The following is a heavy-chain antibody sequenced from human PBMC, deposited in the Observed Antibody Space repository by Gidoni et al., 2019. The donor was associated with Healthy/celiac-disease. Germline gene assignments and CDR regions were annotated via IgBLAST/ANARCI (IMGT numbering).Heavy chain of an antibody. CDR1: GFPFSSYG. Sequence: QVQLVESGGGVVQPGRSLRLSCAASGFPFSSYGMHWVRQAPGKGLEWVAVIWYDGSNKYYADSVKGRFTISRDNSKNTLYLQMNSLRAEDTAVYYCARASGDSSGYSLDYWGQGTLVTVSS. CDR3: ARASGDSSGYSLDY. V-gene: IGHV3-33*01. J-gene: IGHJ4*02. D-gene: IGHD3-22*01. CDR2: IWYDGSNK.